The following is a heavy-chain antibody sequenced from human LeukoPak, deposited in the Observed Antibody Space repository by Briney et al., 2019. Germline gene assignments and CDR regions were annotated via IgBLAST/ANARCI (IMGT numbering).Heavy chain of an antibody. V-gene: IGHV4-38-2*02. CDR3: ARGAGDAYGPIEYYFDY. CDR2: IYHSGST. D-gene: IGHD3-10*01. Sequence: PSETLSLTCTVSGYSISSGYYWGWIRQPPGKGLGGIGSIYHSGSTYYNPSLKSRVTISLDTSKNKFSLKLSSVTPADTAVYSWARGAGDAYGPIEYYFDYWGQGTLVTVSS. CDR1: GYSISSGYY. J-gene: IGHJ4*02.